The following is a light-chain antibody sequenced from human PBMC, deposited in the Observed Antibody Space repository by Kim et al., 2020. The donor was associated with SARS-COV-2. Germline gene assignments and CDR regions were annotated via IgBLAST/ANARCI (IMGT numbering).Light chain of an antibody. V-gene: IGKV1-5*03. CDR2: LAS. CDR3: QHYSRFPYT. Sequence: ASIGDRVNITCRASQMIDTWLAWYQQKPGKAPKLVIYLASTLENGVPPRFSGSGSGAEFTLTINSLQPDDFATYYCQHYSRFPYTFGQGTKVDIK. J-gene: IGKJ2*01. CDR1: QMIDTW.